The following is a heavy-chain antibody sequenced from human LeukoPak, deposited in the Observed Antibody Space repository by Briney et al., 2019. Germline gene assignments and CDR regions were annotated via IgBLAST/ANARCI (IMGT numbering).Heavy chain of an antibody. Sequence: ASVRVSCKASGYTFTGYYMHWVRQAPGQGPEWMGWINPNSGGTNYAQKFQGRVTMTRDTSISTAYMELSRLRSDDTAVYYCARPTYYYGSGSLDYWGQGTLVTVSS. CDR1: GYTFTGYY. CDR3: ARPTYYYGSGSLDY. CDR2: INPNSGGT. V-gene: IGHV1-2*02. J-gene: IGHJ4*02. D-gene: IGHD3-10*01.